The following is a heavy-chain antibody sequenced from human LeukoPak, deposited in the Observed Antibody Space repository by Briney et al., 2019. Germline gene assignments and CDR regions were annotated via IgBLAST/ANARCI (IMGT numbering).Heavy chain of an antibody. V-gene: IGHV5-51*01. CDR2: IYPGDSDT. CDR3: ARQVPAVNLGAFDI. D-gene: IGHD2-2*01. Sequence: LGGSLQISCQGSGYIFTSYWIGWARRLPGKGLEWMGIIYPGDSDTRYSPSFQGQITISADESISTAYLQWSSLKASDTAMYYCARQVPAVNLGAFDIWGQGTMVTVSS. J-gene: IGHJ3*02. CDR1: GYIFTSYW.